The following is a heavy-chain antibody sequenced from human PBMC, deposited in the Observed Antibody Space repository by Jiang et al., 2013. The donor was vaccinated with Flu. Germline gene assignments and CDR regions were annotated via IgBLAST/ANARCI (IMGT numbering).Heavy chain of an antibody. CDR1: GGSISSRSYY. CDR2: IYYTGST. D-gene: IGHD2-21*02. CDR3: ARARMRVLTTITYYFDS. Sequence: TCTVSGGSISSRSYYWGWIRQPPGKGLEWIGSIYYTGSTYYNPSLKSRVTISVDTSKNQFSLRLSSVTAADTAVYYCARARMRVLTTITYYFDSWGLGTLVTVSS. V-gene: IGHV4-39*07. J-gene: IGHJ4*02.